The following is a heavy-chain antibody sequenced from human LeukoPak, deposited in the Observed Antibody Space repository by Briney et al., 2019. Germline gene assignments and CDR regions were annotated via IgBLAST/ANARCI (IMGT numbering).Heavy chain of an antibody. CDR2: INHSGST. D-gene: IGHD5-24*01. CDR3: ASPRRWLRAFDI. J-gene: IGHJ3*02. V-gene: IGHV4-34*01. CDR1: GGSFSGYC. Sequence: PSETLSLTCAVYGGSFSGYCWSWIRQPPGKGLEWIGEINHSGSTNYNPSLKSRVTISVDTSKNQFSLKLSSVTAADTAVYYCASPRRWLRAFDIWGQGTMVTVSS.